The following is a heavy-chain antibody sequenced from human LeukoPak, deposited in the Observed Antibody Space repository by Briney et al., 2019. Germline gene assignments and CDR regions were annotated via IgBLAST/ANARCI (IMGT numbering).Heavy chain of an antibody. CDR2: IYSGGST. J-gene: IGHJ5*02. Sequence: GGSLRLSCAASGFTVSSNYMSWVRQAPGMGLEWVSVIYSGGSTYYADSVKGRFTISRDNSKNTLSLQMNSLRGDDTAVYYCAKDRTGTTGADWFDPWGQGTLVTVSS. CDR1: GFTVSSNY. CDR3: AKDRTGTTGADWFDP. D-gene: IGHD1-1*01. V-gene: IGHV3-53*01.